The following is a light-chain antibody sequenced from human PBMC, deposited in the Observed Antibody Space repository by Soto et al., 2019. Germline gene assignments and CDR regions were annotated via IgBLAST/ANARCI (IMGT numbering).Light chain of an antibody. V-gene: IGKV3-20*01. CDR2: RAF. J-gene: IGKJ4*01. Sequence: EIVLTQSPGTLSLSPGERATLSCRASQSVNNNYLAWYQQKPGQSPRLLIYRAFNRATGFPDRFSGSGSGTGFTLTIGRLEPEDFAVYYCQQNGSSTLTFGGGTKVEI. CDR3: QQNGSSTLT. CDR1: QSVNNNY.